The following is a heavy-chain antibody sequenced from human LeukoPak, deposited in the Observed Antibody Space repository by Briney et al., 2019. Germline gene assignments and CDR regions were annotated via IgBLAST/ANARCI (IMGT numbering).Heavy chain of an antibody. CDR3: ARAKYGSGGSCYFEY. V-gene: IGHV1-18*01. D-gene: IGHD2-15*01. CDR2: ISAYNGNT. Sequence: ASVKVSCKASGYTFTSYGISWVRQAPGQGLEWMGWISAYNGNTNYAQKLQGRVTMTTDTYTSTAYMELRSLRSDDTAVYYCARAKYGSGGSCYFEYWGQGTLVTVSS. J-gene: IGHJ4*02. CDR1: GYTFTSYG.